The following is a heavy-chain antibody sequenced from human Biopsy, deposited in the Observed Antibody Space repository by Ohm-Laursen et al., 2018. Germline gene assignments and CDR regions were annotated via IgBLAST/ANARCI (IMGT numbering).Heavy chain of an antibody. CDR1: GGSINNFY. D-gene: IGHD1-26*01. J-gene: IGHJ3*01. Sequence: PPGTLSLTCIVSGGSINNFYWSWIRQPPGKGLEWIGIIYYSGNTKYNPSLKSRVTISVDTFRNQFSLKLSSVTAADTAVYYCARVRVWADFEGAFDPLGQGTMVTVSS. V-gene: IGHV4-59*01. CDR3: ARVRVWADFEGAFDP. CDR2: IYYSGNT.